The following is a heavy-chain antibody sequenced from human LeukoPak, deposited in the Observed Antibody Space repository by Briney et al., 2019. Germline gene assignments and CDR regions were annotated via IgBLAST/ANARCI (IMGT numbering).Heavy chain of an antibody. Sequence: PSETLSLTCTVSGGSISSSSYYWGWIRQPPGKGLEWIGSIYYSGSTYYNPSLKSRVTISVDTSKNQFSLKLSSVTAADTAVYYCARMTRGYGAFDVWGQGTMVTVSS. CDR2: IYYSGST. D-gene: IGHD5-18*01. CDR1: GGSISSSSYY. J-gene: IGHJ3*01. CDR3: ARMTRGYGAFDV. V-gene: IGHV4-39*07.